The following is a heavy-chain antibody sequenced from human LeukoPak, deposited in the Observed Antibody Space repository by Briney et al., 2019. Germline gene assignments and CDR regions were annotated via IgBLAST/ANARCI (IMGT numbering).Heavy chain of an antibody. CDR2: INHSGST. D-gene: IGHD6-19*01. Sequence: SETLSLTCAVYGGSFSGYYWSWIRQPPGKGLEWIGEINHSGSTNYNPSLKSRVTISVDTSKNQFSLKLSSVTAAGTAVYYCASSGWYQVVVYWGQGTLVTVSS. CDR3: ASSGWYQVVVY. CDR1: GGSFSGYY. J-gene: IGHJ4*02. V-gene: IGHV4-34*01.